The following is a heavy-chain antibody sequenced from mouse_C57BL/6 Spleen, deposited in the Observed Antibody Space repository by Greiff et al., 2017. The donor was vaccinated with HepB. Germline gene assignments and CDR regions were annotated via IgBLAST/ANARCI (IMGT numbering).Heavy chain of an antibody. CDR2: INPSNGGT. CDR3: ARGATGTYHWYFDV. Sequence: VQLQQPGTELVKPGASVKLSCKASGYTFTSYWMHWVKQRPGQGLEWIGNINPSNGGTNYNEKFKSKATLTVDKSSSTAYMQLSSLTSEDSAVYDCARGATGTYHWYFDVWGTGTTVTVSS. J-gene: IGHJ1*03. CDR1: GYTFTSYW. D-gene: IGHD4-1*02. V-gene: IGHV1-53*01.